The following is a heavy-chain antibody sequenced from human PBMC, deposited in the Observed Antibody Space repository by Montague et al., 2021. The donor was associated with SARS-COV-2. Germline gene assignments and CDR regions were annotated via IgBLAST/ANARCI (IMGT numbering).Heavy chain of an antibody. CDR2: LSYDGSNK. CDR1: GFTFSSYA. CDR3: ARDPLLTIFGSYYYYYMDV. J-gene: IGHJ6*03. D-gene: IGHD3-3*01. Sequence: SLRLSCAASGFTFSSYAMHWVHQAPGKGLEWVAVLSYDGSNKYYVDSVKGRFTISGDNSKNTLFLQMNSLRAEDTAVYYCARDPLLTIFGSYYYYYMDVWGKGTTVTVSS. V-gene: IGHV3-30*04.